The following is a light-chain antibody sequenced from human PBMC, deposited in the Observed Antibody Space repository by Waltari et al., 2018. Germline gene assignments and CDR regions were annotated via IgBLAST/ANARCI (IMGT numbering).Light chain of an antibody. CDR3: GTWDSSLSGAV. CDR1: SPNLGNNY. J-gene: IGLJ7*01. V-gene: IGLV1-51*02. Sequence: QSVLTQPPSVSAAPGQRDTISRSGGSPNLGNNYVSWYRQFPGTAPKLLIYENTERPSGIPGRFSGSKSGTSATLDITGLQAGDEADYYCGTWDSSLSGAVFGGGTHLTVL. CDR2: ENT.